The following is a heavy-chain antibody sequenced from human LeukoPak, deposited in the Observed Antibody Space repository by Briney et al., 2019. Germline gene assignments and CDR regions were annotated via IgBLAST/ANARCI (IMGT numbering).Heavy chain of an antibody. J-gene: IGHJ4*02. CDR2: ISYDGSNK. V-gene: IGHV3-30-3*01. CDR1: GFTFSSYA. D-gene: IGHD2-8*01. CDR3: ARAMACDY. Sequence: PGGSLRLSCAASGFTFSSYAMSWVRQAPGKGLEWVAVISYDGSNKYYADSVKGRFTISRDNSKNTLYLQMNSLRAEDTAVYYCARAMACDYWGQGTLVTVSS.